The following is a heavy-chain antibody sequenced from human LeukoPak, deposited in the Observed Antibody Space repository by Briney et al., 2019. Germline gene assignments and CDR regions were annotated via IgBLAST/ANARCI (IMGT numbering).Heavy chain of an antibody. CDR2: SSSGGSNT. D-gene: IGHD4-17*01. V-gene: IGHV3-23*05. J-gene: IGHJ3*01. Sequence: GGSLRLSCAASGFTFSEYALVWVRQAPGEGLEWVSASSSGGSNTLYADAVKGRFTISRDNPKNTLYLQMDSLRAEDTAVYFCGRDPNGDYVGAFEFWGHGTMVTVSS. CDR3: GRDPNGDYVGAFEF. CDR1: GFTFSEYA.